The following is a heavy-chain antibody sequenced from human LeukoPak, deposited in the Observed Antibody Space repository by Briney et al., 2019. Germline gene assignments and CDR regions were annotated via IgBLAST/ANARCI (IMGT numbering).Heavy chain of an antibody. J-gene: IGHJ5*02. D-gene: IGHD1-14*01. CDR3: ARNPGDWFDP. CDR2: IYSRGST. V-gene: IGHV4-59*01. Sequence: LYFIWYIYSRGSTNYNPSLKRRVTISVDTSKNQFSLKLSSVTAADTAVYYCARNPGDWFDPWGQGTLVTVSS.